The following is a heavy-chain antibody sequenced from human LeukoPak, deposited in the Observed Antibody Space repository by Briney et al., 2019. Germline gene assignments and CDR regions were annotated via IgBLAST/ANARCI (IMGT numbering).Heavy chain of an antibody. CDR3: AKDQISTSGTVDY. Sequence: PGGSLRLSCAASGFTFSSYAMSWVRQAPGKGLEWVSGISGSGDTTYYADSVKGRFTISRDNSKNTLYLQMNSLRAEDTAIYYCAKDQISTSGTVDYWGQGTLVTVSS. CDR1: GFTFSSYA. D-gene: IGHD6-13*01. J-gene: IGHJ4*02. CDR2: ISGSGDTT. V-gene: IGHV3-23*01.